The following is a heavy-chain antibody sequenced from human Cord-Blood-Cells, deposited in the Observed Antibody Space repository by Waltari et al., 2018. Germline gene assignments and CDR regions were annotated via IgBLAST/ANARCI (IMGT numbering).Heavy chain of an antibody. CDR2: IYYSGST. CDR1: GGSISSYY. D-gene: IGHD3-22*01. Sequence: QVQLQESGPGLVKPSETLSLTCTGPGGSISSYYWSRIRQPPGKGLEWIGYIYYSGSTNYNPSLKSRVTISVDTSKNQFSLKLSSVTAADTAVYYCVGLGSYYDSSGYSYDAFDIWGQGTMVTVSS. J-gene: IGHJ3*02. CDR3: VGLGSYYDSSGYSYDAFDI. V-gene: IGHV4-59*08.